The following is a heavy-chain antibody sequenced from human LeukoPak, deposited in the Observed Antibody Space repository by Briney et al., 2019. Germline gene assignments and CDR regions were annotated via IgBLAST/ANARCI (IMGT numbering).Heavy chain of an antibody. V-gene: IGHV3-23*01. Sequence: PGGSLRLSCAASGFTFSSYAMSWVRQAPGKGLEWVSAISGSGGSTYYADSVKGRFTISRDNSKNTLYLQMNSLRAEDTAVYYCAKVRRAYSSSWYFDYWGQGTLVTVSS. J-gene: IGHJ4*02. CDR2: ISGSGGST. CDR1: GFTFSSYA. D-gene: IGHD6-13*01. CDR3: AKVRRAYSSSWYFDY.